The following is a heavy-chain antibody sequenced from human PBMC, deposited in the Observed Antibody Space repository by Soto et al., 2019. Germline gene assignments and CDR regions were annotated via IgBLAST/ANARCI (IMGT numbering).Heavy chain of an antibody. D-gene: IGHD4-17*01. Sequence: SETLSLTCTVPGGSISSYYWSWIRQPPGKGLEWIGYIYYSGSTNYNPSPKSRVTISVDTSKNQFSLKLSSVTAADTAVYYCARYGDHSYYFDYWGQGTLVTVSS. J-gene: IGHJ4*02. CDR1: GGSISSYY. CDR3: ARYGDHSYYFDY. V-gene: IGHV4-59*01. CDR2: IYYSGST.